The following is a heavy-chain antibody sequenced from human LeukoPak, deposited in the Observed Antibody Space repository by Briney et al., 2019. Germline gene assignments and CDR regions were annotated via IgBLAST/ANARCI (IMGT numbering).Heavy chain of an antibody. CDR3: ASPYPGIAAAGNSYYYGMDV. Sequence: GGSLTLSCAASAFTFNNYPIKWVRPAQGKGLEWFLYINTSGRYRYYADSVKGRLTISRDNAKNSLYMQMTSLRAEGTAVYYCASPYPGIAAAGNSYYYGMDVWGQGTMVTVSS. V-gene: IGHV3-21*01. CDR2: INTSGRYR. CDR1: AFTFNNYP. J-gene: IGHJ6*02. D-gene: IGHD6-13*01.